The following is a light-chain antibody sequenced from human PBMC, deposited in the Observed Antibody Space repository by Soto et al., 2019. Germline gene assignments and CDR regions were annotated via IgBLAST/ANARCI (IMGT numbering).Light chain of an antibody. Sequence: IVLSQSPGTRSASPGEGVTLSCMASQSVTFSLAWYQQKPGQAPRLLIYDASTRANGIPARFSGSGCGTEFTLTISSLQSVDFVAYYCQQYNKWPLTFGGGTKVDIK. CDR2: DAS. V-gene: IGKV3-15*01. J-gene: IGKJ4*01. CDR1: QSVTFS. CDR3: QQYNKWPLT.